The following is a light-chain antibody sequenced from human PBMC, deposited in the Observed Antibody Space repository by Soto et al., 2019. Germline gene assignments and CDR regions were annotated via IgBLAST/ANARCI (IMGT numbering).Light chain of an antibody. CDR2: DVS. Sequence: QSVLTQPASVSGSPGQSIRISCTGTSSDIGGYNHVSWYQQHPGKAPKLMIYDVSNRPSGVSNRFSGSKSGNTASLTISGLQAEDEADYYCSSWTTSSNPLYVFGTGTKVTVL. CDR3: SSWTTSSNPLYV. CDR1: SSDIGGYNH. V-gene: IGLV2-14*03. J-gene: IGLJ1*01.